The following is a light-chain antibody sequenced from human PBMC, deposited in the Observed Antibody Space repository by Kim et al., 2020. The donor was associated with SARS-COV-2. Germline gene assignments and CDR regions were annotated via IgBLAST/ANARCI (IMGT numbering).Light chain of an antibody. V-gene: IGKV1-9*01. J-gene: IGKJ5*01. Sequence: AAVGDRVTTTCRPSKGISSYVAWYQKKPGTAPKLLIYTASTLQNGGTSRCSGSGYGTEFTLTIDSLQPEDFATYCCQHRSGYPITFGQGKRLEIK. CDR1: KGISSY. CDR2: TAS. CDR3: QHRSGYPIT.